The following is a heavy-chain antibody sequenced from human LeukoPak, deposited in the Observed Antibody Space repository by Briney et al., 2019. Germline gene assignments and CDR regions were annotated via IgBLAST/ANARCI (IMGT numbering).Heavy chain of an antibody. Sequence: SETLSLTCAVSGGSISSGSYYWSWIRQPAGKGLEWIGRIYTSGSTNYNPSLKSRVTISVDTSKNQFSLKLSSVTAADTAVYYCARGPLTYYDILTGYPFFDYWGQGTLVTVSS. CDR1: GGSISSGSYY. CDR3: ARGPLTYYDILTGYPFFDY. V-gene: IGHV4-61*02. D-gene: IGHD3-9*01. CDR2: IYTSGST. J-gene: IGHJ4*02.